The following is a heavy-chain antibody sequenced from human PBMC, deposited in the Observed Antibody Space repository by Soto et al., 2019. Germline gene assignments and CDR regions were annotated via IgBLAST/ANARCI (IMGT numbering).Heavy chain of an antibody. CDR2: ISSSSSYI. CDR1: GFTFSSYS. Sequence: GGSLRLSCAASGFTFSSYSMNWVRQAPGKGLEWVSSISSSSSYIYYADSVKGRFTTSRDNAKNSLYLQMNSLRAEDTAVYYCARSRLGGLFTFDIWGQGTMVPVSS. D-gene: IGHD3-16*01. CDR3: ARSRLGGLFTFDI. V-gene: IGHV3-21*01. J-gene: IGHJ3*02.